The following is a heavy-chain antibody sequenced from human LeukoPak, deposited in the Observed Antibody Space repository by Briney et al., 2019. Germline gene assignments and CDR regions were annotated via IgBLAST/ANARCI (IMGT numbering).Heavy chain of an antibody. D-gene: IGHD3-10*01. CDR2: IYTDGST. J-gene: IGHJ4*02. V-gene: IGHV3-53*03. Sequence: GGSLRLSRAASGFTVSRNYMSWVRQAPGKGLEWVSVIYTDGSTYYADSVKGRFTISRDNSKNTLYLQMNSLRAEDTAVYYCARDYGDYWGQGTLVTVSS. CDR1: GFTVSRNY. CDR3: ARDYGDY.